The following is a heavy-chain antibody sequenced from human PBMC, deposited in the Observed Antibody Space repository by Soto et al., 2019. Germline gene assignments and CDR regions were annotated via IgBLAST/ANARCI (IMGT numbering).Heavy chain of an antibody. CDR1: GGTFSSYA. CDR2: IIPIFGTA. Sequence: QVQLVQSGAEVKKPGSSVKVSCKASGGTFSSYAISWVRQAPGQGLEWMGGIIPIFGTANYAQKFQGRVTITADESTSTAYMELSSLRSEDTAVYYCARGGAGRQWLTPLYYYGMDVWGQGTTVTVSS. D-gene: IGHD6-19*01. J-gene: IGHJ6*02. V-gene: IGHV1-69*12. CDR3: ARGGAGRQWLTPLYYYGMDV.